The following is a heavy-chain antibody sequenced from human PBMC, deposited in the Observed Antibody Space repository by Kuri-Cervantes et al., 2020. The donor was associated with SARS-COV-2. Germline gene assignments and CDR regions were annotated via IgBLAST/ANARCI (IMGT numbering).Heavy chain of an antibody. Sequence: ASVKVSCKASGYTFTNYDINRVRQATGQGLEWMGWMNPSTGVTGYTQKFQDRITMTRDTSVSTAYMELSSLTFADTATYYCTRRSVTRDYWGQGTLVTVSS. V-gene: IGHV1-8*01. D-gene: IGHD2-21*02. J-gene: IGHJ4*02. CDR3: TRRSVTRDY. CDR2: MNPSTGVT. CDR1: GYTFTNYD.